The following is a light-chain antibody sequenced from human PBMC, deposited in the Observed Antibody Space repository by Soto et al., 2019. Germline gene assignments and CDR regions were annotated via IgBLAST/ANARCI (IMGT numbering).Light chain of an antibody. CDR1: QSVSSSS. Sequence: EIVLTQSPGTLSLSPGERATLSCRASQSVSSSSLAWYQQRPGQAPRLLIYGASSRATGIPDRFSGSGSGKDFTLTISRLEPDDFAVYYCHQYGSSPWTFGQGTKVDIK. CDR2: GAS. J-gene: IGKJ1*01. CDR3: HQYGSSPWT. V-gene: IGKV3-20*01.